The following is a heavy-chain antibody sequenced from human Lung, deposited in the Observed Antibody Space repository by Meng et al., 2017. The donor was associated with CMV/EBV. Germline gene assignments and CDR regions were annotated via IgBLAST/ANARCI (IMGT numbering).Heavy chain of an antibody. CDR1: GDSITNHNW. Sequence: QGQLRESGPARVKPSETLSLTCAVSGDSITNHNWWAWVRQPPGKGLEWIGEIPHRGSSAYNPSLKSRVSMSIDKSKNQFSLKLTSVTAADTAVYHCLRRSGGSVWGQGTLVTVSS. CDR3: LRRSGGSV. V-gene: IGHV4-4*02. D-gene: IGHD3-10*01. J-gene: IGHJ1*01. CDR2: IPHRGSS.